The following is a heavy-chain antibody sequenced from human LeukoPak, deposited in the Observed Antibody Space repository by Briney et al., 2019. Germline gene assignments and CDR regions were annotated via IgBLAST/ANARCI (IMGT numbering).Heavy chain of an antibody. J-gene: IGHJ4*02. D-gene: IGHD6-19*01. CDR3: ARGAPMYSSGWIYYFDY. CDR1: GYTFTGYY. Sequence: GASLKVSCKASGYTFTGYYMHWARQAPGQGLEWMGWINPNSGGTNYAQKFPGGVTMTRDTSISTAYMELSRLRSDDPAVYYCARGAPMYSSGWIYYFDYWGQGTLVTVSS. V-gene: IGHV1-2*02. CDR2: INPNSGGT.